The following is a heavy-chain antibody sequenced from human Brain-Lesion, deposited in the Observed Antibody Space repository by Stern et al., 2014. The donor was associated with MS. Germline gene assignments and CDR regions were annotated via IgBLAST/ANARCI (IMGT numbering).Heavy chain of an antibody. J-gene: IGHJ4*02. CDR1: GGSISSNY. V-gene: IGHV4-39*01. CDR2: IYYSGFT. CDR3: ARHDSVPRTSQLYSARDRGPGYFDY. Sequence: QVQLVESGPGLVKPSETLSLTCTVSGGSISSNYWAWIRQPPGKGLEWIGNIYYSGFTYYNPSLKSRVTIFVYMSKNQFSLTLSSVPAADTAIYYCARHDSVPRTSQLYSARDRGPGYFDYWGQGTLVTVSS. D-gene: IGHD1-26*01.